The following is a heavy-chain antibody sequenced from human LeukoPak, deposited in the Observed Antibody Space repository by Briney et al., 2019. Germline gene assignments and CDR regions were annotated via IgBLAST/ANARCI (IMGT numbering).Heavy chain of an antibody. CDR2: IYPGDSDT. CDR1: GSTFISYW. V-gene: IGHV5-51*01. CDR3: ATSQRVVTRGIFDI. D-gene: IGHD2-21*02. Sequence: GASLHISCQGSGSTFISYWIGWVRQLPGKGLEWMGIIYPGDSDTRYSPSFQGQVTISVDRSISTAYLQWSSLKASDTAMYYCATSQRVVTRGIFDIWGQGTMVTVSS. J-gene: IGHJ3*02.